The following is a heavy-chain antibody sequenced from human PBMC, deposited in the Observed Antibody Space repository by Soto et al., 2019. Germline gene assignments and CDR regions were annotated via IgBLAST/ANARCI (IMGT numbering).Heavy chain of an antibody. J-gene: IGHJ4*02. V-gene: IGHV4-34*01. Sequence: PSETLSLTCAVYGGSFSGYYWSWIRQPPGKGLEWIGEINHSGSTNYNPSLKSRVTISVDTSKNQFSLKLSSVTAADTAVYYCAREGYVVVTAMPIRYFDYWGQGTLVTVSS. D-gene: IGHD2-21*02. CDR1: GGSFSGYY. CDR3: AREGYVVVTAMPIRYFDY. CDR2: INHSGST.